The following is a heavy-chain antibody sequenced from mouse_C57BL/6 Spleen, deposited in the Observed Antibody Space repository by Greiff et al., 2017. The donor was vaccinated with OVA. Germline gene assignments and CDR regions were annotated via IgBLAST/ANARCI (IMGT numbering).Heavy chain of an antibody. Sequence: VQLQQSGAELVMPGASVKLSCKASGYTFTSYWMHWVKQRPGQGLEWIGEIDPSDSYTNYNQKFKGKSTLTVDKSSSTAYMQLSSLTSEDSAVYYCARSEAYDYDWYFDVWGTGTTVTVSS. D-gene: IGHD2-4*01. CDR1: GYTFTSYW. CDR2: IDPSDSYT. CDR3: ARSEAYDYDWYFDV. J-gene: IGHJ1*03. V-gene: IGHV1-69*01.